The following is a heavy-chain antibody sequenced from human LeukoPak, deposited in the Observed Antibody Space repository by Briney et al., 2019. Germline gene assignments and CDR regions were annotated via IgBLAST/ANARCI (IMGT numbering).Heavy chain of an antibody. D-gene: IGHD5-18*01. CDR3: ARTALDTTTYFHY. Sequence: PSETLSLTCTVSGGSISGYYWSWIRQPPGKGLEWIGYIFYSGSAYYNPSLKSRVTMSIDTSKNQFSLKLNSVTAVDTAVYYCARTALDTTTYFHYWGQGTLVTVSS. J-gene: IGHJ4*02. CDR1: GGSISGYY. V-gene: IGHV4-59*04. CDR2: IFYSGSA.